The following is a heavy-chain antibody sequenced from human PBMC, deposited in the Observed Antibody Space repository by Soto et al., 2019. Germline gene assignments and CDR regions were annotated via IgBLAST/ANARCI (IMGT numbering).Heavy chain of an antibody. CDR2: INPNSGGT. D-gene: IGHD6-6*01. J-gene: IGHJ5*02. CDR3: ARGPTFYSIAARGLGYNWFDP. Sequence: ASVKVSCKASRYTFTGYYMHWVRQAPGQGLEWMGWINPNSGGTNYAQKFQGWVTMTRDTSISTAYMELSRLRSDDTAVYYCARGPTFYSIAARGLGYNWFDPWGQGTLVTVSS. CDR1: RYTFTGYY. V-gene: IGHV1-2*04.